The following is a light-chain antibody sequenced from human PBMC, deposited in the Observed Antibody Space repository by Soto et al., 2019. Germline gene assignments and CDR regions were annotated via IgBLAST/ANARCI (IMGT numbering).Light chain of an antibody. Sequence: QSALTQPPSASGSPGQSVTISCTGTSSDVGGYTYVSWYRQHPGKAPKLMIYEVSKRPSGVPDRFSGSKSGNTASLTVSGLAEEDDGDYYCSSYAGSNNLVFGGGTKLTVL. V-gene: IGLV2-8*01. CDR3: SSYAGSNNLV. CDR1: SSDVGGYTY. J-gene: IGLJ2*01. CDR2: EVS.